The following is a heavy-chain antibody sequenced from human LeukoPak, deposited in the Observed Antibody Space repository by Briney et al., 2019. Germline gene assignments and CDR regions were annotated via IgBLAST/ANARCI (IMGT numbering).Heavy chain of an antibody. J-gene: IGHJ3*02. Sequence: TLSLPFTVSGGSLSGRLYYWAWIRQPPGKGLEWIGSIFYSGSTYFNPSLKSRVTLSVATSKNQFSLRLSSVTAADAGPYYCARLKISTAGDAFDIWGQGTMVTVSS. CDR2: IFYSGST. D-gene: IGHD6-13*01. CDR1: GGSLSGRLYY. CDR3: ARLKISTAGDAFDI. V-gene: IGHV4-39*01.